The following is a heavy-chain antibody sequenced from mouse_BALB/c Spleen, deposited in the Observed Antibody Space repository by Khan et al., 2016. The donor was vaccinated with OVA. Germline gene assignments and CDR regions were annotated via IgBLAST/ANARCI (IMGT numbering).Heavy chain of an antibody. D-gene: IGHD2-10*01. Sequence: QVQLKQSGPGLVVPSQSLSITCTISGFSLTNYGIHWVRQPPGKGLEWLVVIWSDGSTTYNSALKSRLTISKDNSKSQVFLKMNSLQTDDTAVYFCARQPYYHYNIMDYWGQGTSGTVSS. CDR1: GFSLTNYG. CDR2: IWSDGST. CDR3: ARQPYYHYNIMDY. V-gene: IGHV2-6-1*01. J-gene: IGHJ4*01.